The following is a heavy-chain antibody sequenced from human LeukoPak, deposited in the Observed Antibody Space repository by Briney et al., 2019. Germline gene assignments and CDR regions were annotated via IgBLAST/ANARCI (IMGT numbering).Heavy chain of an antibody. CDR1: GFTFSDYW. V-gene: IGHV3-74*01. J-gene: IGHJ3*02. CDR2: MSSDGSST. CDR3: ARDPEYSYGYERGGDALDI. Sequence: PGGSLRLSCAASGFTFSDYWMNWVRQVPGKGLMWVSRMSSDGSSTNYADSVKGRFTISRDNAKNTLYLQMNSLRAEDTAVYYCARDPEYSYGYERGGDALDIWGQGTMVTVFS. D-gene: IGHD5-18*01.